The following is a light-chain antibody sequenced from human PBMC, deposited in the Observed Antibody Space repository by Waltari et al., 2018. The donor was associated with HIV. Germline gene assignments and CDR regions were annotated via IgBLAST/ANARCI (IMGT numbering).Light chain of an antibody. CDR3: AAWDDSLSGGV. CDR2: RNT. CDR1: NSNIGNNN. J-gene: IGLJ3*02. V-gene: IGLV1-47*01. Sequence: QSVLTQPPSASGTPGQGVTISCSGSNSNIGNNNVYWYQQLPGTAPKLLIYRNTQRPSGVPDLFSGSKSGTSASLAISGLRSEDEADYYCAAWDDSLSGGVFGGGTTLTVL.